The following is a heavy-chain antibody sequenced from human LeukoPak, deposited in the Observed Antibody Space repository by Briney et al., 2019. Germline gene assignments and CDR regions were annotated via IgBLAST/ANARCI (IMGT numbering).Heavy chain of an antibody. CDR1: GFTFSSYA. V-gene: IGHV3-30-3*01. CDR3: AKELRLVTTKDY. D-gene: IGHD2-21*02. CDR2: ISYDGSNK. Sequence: GGSLRLSCAASGFTFSSYAMHWVRQAPGKGLEWVAVISYDGSNKYYADSVKGRFTISRDNSKNTLYLQMNSLRAEDTAVYYCAKELRLVTTKDYWGQGTLVTVSS. J-gene: IGHJ4*02.